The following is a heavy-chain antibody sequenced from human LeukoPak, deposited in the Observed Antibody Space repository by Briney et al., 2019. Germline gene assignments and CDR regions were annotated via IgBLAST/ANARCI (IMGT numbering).Heavy chain of an antibody. V-gene: IGHV4-39*01. D-gene: IGHD1-26*01. CDR1: GGSISSSNYY. J-gene: IGHJ4*02. CDR2: IYYSGTT. CDR3: ARWYSGSSFDY. Sequence: PSETLSLTCTVSGGSISSSNYYWGWIRQPPGTGLEWIGSIYYSGTTYYSSSLKSRVIISVDTSKNQFSLKLSSVTATDTAVYYCARWYSGSSFDYWGQGTLVTVSS.